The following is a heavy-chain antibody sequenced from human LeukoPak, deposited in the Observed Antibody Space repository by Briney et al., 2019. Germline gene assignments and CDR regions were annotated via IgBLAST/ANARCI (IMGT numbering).Heavy chain of an antibody. D-gene: IGHD3-10*01. CDR3: AREKFTMVRGVITYNWFDP. V-gene: IGHV1-69*13. CDR1: GGTFSSYA. CDR2: IIPIFGTA. Sequence: SVKVSCKASGGTFSSYAISWVRQAPGQGLEWMGGIIPIFGTANYAQKFQGRVTITADESTSTAYMELSSLRSEDTAVYYCAREKFTMVRGVITYNWFDPWGQEPWSPSPQ. J-gene: IGHJ5*02.